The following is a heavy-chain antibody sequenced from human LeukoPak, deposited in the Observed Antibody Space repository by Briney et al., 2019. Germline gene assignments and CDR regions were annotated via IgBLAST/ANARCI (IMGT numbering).Heavy chain of an antibody. CDR3: ARNVDTAMVNGMDV. D-gene: IGHD5-18*01. V-gene: IGHV1-2*02. CDR1: GYTFTDNY. J-gene: IGHJ6*02. CDR2: INPNGGGT. Sequence: ASVKVSCKASGYTFTDNYFHWVRQAPGQGLEWMGWINPNGGGTNYAQKFQGRVIVTRDTSTSTVYMELSSLRSEDTAVYYCARNVDTAMVNGMDVWGQGTTVTVSS.